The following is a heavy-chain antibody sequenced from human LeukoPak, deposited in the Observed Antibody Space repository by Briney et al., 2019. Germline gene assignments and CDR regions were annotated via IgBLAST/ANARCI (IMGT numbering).Heavy chain of an antibody. CDR1: GFTFSSYA. V-gene: IGHV3-23*01. Sequence: GGSLRLSCAVYGFTFSSYAMSWVRQAPGKGLEWVSVINGSGGSTNHADSVKGRFTISRDNSKNTLYLQMNSLRAEDTAVYYCASGRGYGSGSSDWFDPWGQGTLVTVSS. CDR3: ASGRGYGSGSSDWFDP. D-gene: IGHD3-10*01. J-gene: IGHJ5*02. CDR2: INGSGGST.